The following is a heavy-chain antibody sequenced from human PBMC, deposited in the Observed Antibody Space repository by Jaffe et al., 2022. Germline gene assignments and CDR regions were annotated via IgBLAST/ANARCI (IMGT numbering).Heavy chain of an antibody. D-gene: IGHD2-15*01. CDR2: IYYSGST. Sequence: QLQLQESGPGLVKPSETLSLTCTVSGGSISSSSYYWGWIRQPPGKGLEWIGSIYYSGSTYYNPSLKSRVTISVDTSKNQFSLKLSSVTAADTAVYYCARALGYCSGGSCYSFDYWGQGTLVTVSS. V-gene: IGHV4-39*01. CDR3: ARALGYCSGGSCYSFDY. J-gene: IGHJ4*02. CDR1: GGSISSSSYY.